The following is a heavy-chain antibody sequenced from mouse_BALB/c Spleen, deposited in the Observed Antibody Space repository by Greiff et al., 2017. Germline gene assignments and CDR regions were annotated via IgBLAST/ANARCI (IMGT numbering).Heavy chain of an antibody. D-gene: IGHD2-14*01. CDR2: IWAGGST. J-gene: IGHJ3*01. CDR3: ASEGYDRFAY. V-gene: IGHV2-9*02. CDR1: GFSLTSYG. Sequence: VKLMESGPGLVAPSQSLSITCTVSGFSLTSYGVHWVRQPPGKGLEWLGVIWAGGSTNYNSALMSRLSISKDNSKSQVFLKMNSLQTDDTAMYYCASEGYDRFAYWGQGTLVTVSA.